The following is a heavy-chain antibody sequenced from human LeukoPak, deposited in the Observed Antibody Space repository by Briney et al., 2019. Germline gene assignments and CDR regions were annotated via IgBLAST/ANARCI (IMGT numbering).Heavy chain of an antibody. V-gene: IGHV1-46*01. CDR1: GYSFTSHY. D-gene: IGHD4-23*01. J-gene: IGHJ5*02. CDR3: ARDNSMHERGWWFDA. Sequence: GASVKLSCRASGYSFTSHYMHWVRQPPAQGLEWMGLINPRDTSTIYAEKFQGRIIMTRDMSTTTDYVELSRRKSDDTAVYCWARDNSMHERGWWFDAWGQGTLVTASS. CDR2: INPRDTST.